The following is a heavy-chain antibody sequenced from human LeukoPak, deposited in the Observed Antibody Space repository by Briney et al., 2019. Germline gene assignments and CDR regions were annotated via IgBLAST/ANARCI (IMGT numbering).Heavy chain of an antibody. J-gene: IGHJ4*02. CDR1: GFTFSSYS. CDR2: ISSSSSYI. CDR3: AREEYSGSYYFDY. V-gene: IGHV3-21*01. D-gene: IGHD1-26*01. Sequence: GGSLRLTCAASGFTFSSYSMNWVRQAPGKGLEWVSSISSSSSYIYYADSVKGRFTISRDNAKNSLYLQMNSLRAEDTAVYYCAREEYSGSYYFDYWGQGTLVTVSS.